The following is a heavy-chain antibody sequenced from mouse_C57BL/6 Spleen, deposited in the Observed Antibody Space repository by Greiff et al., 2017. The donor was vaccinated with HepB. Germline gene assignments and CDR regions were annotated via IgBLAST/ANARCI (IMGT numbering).Heavy chain of an antibody. V-gene: IGHV1-74*01. J-gene: IGHJ4*01. CDR1: GYTFTSYW. CDR2: IHPSDSYT. CDR3: ARSASGHYAMDY. Sequence: VQLQQPGAELVKPGASVKVSCKASGYTFTSYWMHWVKQRPGQGLEWIGRIHPSDSYTNYNQKFKGKATLTVDTSYSTAYMQLSSLTSEDSAVYYCARSASGHYAMDYWGQGTSVTVSS. D-gene: IGHD1-3*01.